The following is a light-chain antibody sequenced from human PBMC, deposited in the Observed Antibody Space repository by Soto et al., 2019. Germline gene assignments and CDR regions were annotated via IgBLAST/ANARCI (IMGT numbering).Light chain of an antibody. V-gene: IGLV2-14*01. CDR2: EVS. J-gene: IGLJ1*01. CDR3: SSYGSTSTRYV. CDR1: SSDVGGYNY. Sequence: QSALTQPASVSGSPGQSITISCTGTSSDVGGYNYVSWYQQHPGKAPKLMIYEVSNQPSGVSKRFSGSKSGNTASLTISGLQAEDEADYFCSSYGSTSTRYVFGTGTKVTVL.